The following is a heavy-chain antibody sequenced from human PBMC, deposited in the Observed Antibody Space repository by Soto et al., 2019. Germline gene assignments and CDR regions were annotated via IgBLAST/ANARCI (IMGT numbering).Heavy chain of an antibody. CDR2: IYPGDSDT. V-gene: IGHV5-51*01. D-gene: IGHD2-2*02. CDR3: ARHCSSTSCYNSWFDP. J-gene: IGHJ5*02. CDR1: GYSVTSYW. Sequence: PGESLKISCNGSGYSVTSYWIGWVRQMPGKGLEWMGIIYPGDSDTRYSPSFQGQVTISADKSISTAYLQWSSLKASDTAMYYCARHCSSTSCYNSWFDPWGQGTLVTVSS.